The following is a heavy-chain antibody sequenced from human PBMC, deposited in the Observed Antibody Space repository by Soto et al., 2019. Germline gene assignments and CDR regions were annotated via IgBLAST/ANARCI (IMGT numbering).Heavy chain of an antibody. CDR3: VKLTPDYDILTGPPRY. Sequence: WESLKISCKGSGYSFTSYLIGWVRQMPGKGLEWIGIIYPGDSDTRYSPSFQGQVTISADKSISTPNLQWSSLKASVTSLFYCVKLTPDYDILTGPPRYWGQGTLVTVS. CDR2: IYPGDSDT. V-gene: IGHV5-51*01. D-gene: IGHD3-9*01. J-gene: IGHJ4*02. CDR1: GYSFTSYL.